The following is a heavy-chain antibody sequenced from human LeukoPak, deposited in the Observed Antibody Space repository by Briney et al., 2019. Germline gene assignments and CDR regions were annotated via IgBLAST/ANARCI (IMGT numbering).Heavy chain of an antibody. CDR1: GDSVSSNSAT. Sequence: SQTLSLTCAISGDSVSSNSATWDWIRQSPSRGLEWLGGTYYRSKWYNDYAVSVKSRITINPDTSKNQFSLHLNSVTPEDTAMYYCARESSSGYLFDYWGQGTLVTVSS. CDR2: TYYRSKWYN. CDR3: ARESSSGYLFDY. J-gene: IGHJ4*02. D-gene: IGHD6-19*01. V-gene: IGHV6-1*01.